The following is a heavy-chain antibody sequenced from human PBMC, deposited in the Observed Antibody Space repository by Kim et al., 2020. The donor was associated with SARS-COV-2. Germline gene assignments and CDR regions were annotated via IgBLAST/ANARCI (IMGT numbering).Heavy chain of an antibody. J-gene: IGHJ4*02. V-gene: IGHV3-33*05. Sequence: GGSLRLSCAASGFTFSSYGMHWVRQAPGKGLEWVAVISYDGSNKYYADSVKGRFTISRDNSKNTLYLQMNSLRAEDTAVYYCASVVDYGDYVPFDYWGQGTLVTVSS. D-gene: IGHD4-17*01. CDR3: ASVVDYGDYVPFDY. CDR2: ISYDGSNK. CDR1: GFTFSSYG.